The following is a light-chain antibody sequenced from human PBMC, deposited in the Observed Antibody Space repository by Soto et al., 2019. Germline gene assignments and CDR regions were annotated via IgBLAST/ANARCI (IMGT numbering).Light chain of an antibody. CDR3: QQYNSLSLT. Sequence: DIQMTQSPSTLSASIGDRVTITCRASQSISSWLAWYQQEPGKAPKLLIHDASSLESGVPSRFSGSGSGTEFTLTISSLQPDDFATYYCQQYNSLSLTFGGGTKVEIK. V-gene: IGKV1-5*01. J-gene: IGKJ4*01. CDR2: DAS. CDR1: QSISSW.